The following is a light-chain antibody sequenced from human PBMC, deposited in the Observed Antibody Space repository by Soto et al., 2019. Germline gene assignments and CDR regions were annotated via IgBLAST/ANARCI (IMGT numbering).Light chain of an antibody. V-gene: IGKV1D-12*01. CDR3: QQADTFPVT. Sequence: DIQMTQSPSSVSASVGDRVTITCQASQGISRSLAWYQQKPRKSPKLLIYSASSLQSGVPSRFSGSGFGTDFTLTISSLQPEDFATYYCQQADTFPVTFGQGTRLEIK. J-gene: IGKJ5*01. CDR1: QGISRS. CDR2: SAS.